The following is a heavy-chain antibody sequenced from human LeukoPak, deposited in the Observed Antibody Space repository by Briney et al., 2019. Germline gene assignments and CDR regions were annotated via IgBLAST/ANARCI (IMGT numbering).Heavy chain of an antibody. CDR3: ARLPPATAISYYYGMDV. Sequence: PSETLSLTCAVYGGSFSGYYWSWIRQPPGKGLEWIGEINHSGSTNYNPSLKSRVTISVDTSKNQFSLKLSSVTAADTAVYYCARLPPATAISYYYGMDVWGQGTTVTVSS. D-gene: IGHD2-2*02. CDR1: GGSFSGYY. CDR2: INHSGST. V-gene: IGHV4-34*01. J-gene: IGHJ6*02.